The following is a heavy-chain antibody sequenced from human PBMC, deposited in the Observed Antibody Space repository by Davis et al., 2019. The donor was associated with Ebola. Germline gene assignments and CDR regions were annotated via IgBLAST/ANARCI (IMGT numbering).Heavy chain of an antibody. CDR1: GFTFSSYA. J-gene: IGHJ4*02. CDR2: ISYDGSNK. Sequence: GGSLRLSCAASGFTFSSYAMHWVRQAPGKGLEWVAVISYDGSNKYYADSVKGRFTISRDNSKNTLYLQMNSLRAEDTAVYYCARGSGSYYSYYFDYWGQGTLVTVSS. D-gene: IGHD3-10*01. CDR3: ARGSGSYYSYYFDY. V-gene: IGHV3-30-3*01.